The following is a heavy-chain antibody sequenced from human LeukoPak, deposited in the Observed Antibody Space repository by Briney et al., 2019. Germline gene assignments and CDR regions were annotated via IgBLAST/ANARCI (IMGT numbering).Heavy chain of an antibody. CDR1: GGSISSYY. D-gene: IGHD3-10*01. V-gene: IGHV4-59*12. J-gene: IGHJ4*02. CDR3: ARRYYGSGNNYFDY. CDR2: IYYTGST. Sequence: SETLSLTCTVSGGSISSYYWSWIRQPPGKGLEWIGYIYYTGSTNYNPSLKSRVTISVDKSKNQFSLNLSSVTAADTAVYYCARRYYGSGNNYFDYWGQGTLVTVSS.